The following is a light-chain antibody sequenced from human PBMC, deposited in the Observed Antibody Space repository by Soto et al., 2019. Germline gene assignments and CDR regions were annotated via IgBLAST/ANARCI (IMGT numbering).Light chain of an antibody. CDR3: QQYGSSPPYT. J-gene: IGKJ2*01. Sequence: EIVLTQSPGTLSLSPGERATLSCRASQSVSSSYLAWYQQKPGQAPRLLIYGASSRATGIPARFSGSGSGTDFTLTISRLELEDFAVYYCQQYGSSPPYTFGQGTKLEIK. CDR1: QSVSSSY. CDR2: GAS. V-gene: IGKV3-20*01.